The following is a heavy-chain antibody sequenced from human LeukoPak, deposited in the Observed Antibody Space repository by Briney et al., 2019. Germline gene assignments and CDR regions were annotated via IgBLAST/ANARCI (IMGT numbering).Heavy chain of an antibody. D-gene: IGHD6-13*01. CDR1: GFTFSSYG. CDR2: IWYDGSNK. Sequence: GGSLRLSCAASGFTFSSYGMHWVHQAPGKGLEWVAVIWYDGSNKYYADSVKGRFTISRDNSKNTLYLQMNSLRAEDTAVYYCASGRGGVAAAVWFFDYWGQGTLVTVSS. CDR3: ASGRGGVAAAVWFFDY. J-gene: IGHJ4*02. V-gene: IGHV3-33*08.